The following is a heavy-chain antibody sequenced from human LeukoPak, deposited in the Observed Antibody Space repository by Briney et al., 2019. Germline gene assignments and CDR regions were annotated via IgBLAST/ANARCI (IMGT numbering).Heavy chain of an antibody. CDR2: IRHDGTSK. J-gene: IGHJ4*02. V-gene: IGHV3-30*02. Sequence: GGSLRLSCAASGFIFSRSAMHWVRQAPGKGLEWVAYIRHDGTSKYYADSVKGRFSISRDNSKSTLFLQMNSLRADDTAVYYCAKVGDNYDISSWGQGTLVTVSS. CDR3: AKVGDNYDISS. D-gene: IGHD3-16*01. CDR1: GFIFSRSA.